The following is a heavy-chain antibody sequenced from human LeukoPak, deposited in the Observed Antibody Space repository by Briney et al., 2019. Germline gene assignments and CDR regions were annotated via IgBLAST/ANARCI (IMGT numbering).Heavy chain of an antibody. V-gene: IGHV3-74*01. CDR1: GFTLSSYW. CDR2: IEGDGSSK. D-gene: IGHD6-19*01. J-gene: IGHJ4*02. Sequence: GWSLRPSSAASGFTLSSYWRCGVRQAPGKGLVWVSRIEGDGSSKSYADSVKGRFTISRYNAKNTLHLQMNSLRAEDTAVYYCARDPSAVAGYFDYWGEGTLVTVSS. CDR3: ARDPSAVAGYFDY.